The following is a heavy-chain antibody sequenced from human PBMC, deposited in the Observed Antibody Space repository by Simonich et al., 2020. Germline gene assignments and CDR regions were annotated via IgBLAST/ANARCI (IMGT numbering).Heavy chain of an antibody. CDR2: VDPEDGET. V-gene: IGHV1-69-2*01. Sequence: VQLVQSGAEVKKPGASVKVSCKVSGYTFTDYYLNWVQQAPGKGLEWMGLVDPEDGETRYAEKFQGRVTITANTSTDTAYMELSSLRSEDTAVYYCATSNLGRYYYYMDVWGKGTTVTVSS. CDR3: ATSNLGRYYYYMDV. D-gene: IGHD1-7*01. J-gene: IGHJ6*03. CDR1: GYTFTDYY.